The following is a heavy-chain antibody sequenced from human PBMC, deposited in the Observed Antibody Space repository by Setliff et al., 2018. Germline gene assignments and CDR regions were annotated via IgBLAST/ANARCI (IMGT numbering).Heavy chain of an antibody. Sequence: PSETLSLTCTISGGSINGHYWSWIRQPPGKGLEWIGNIYYTGKTNYNHSLKSRVTISVDTSKNQFTLKVNSVTAADTAVYYCARSSPSGDSYGPLDYWGQGTLVTVSS. V-gene: IGHV4-59*11. CDR3: ARSSPSGDSYGPLDY. CDR2: IYYTGKT. CDR1: GGSINGHY. D-gene: IGHD5-18*01. J-gene: IGHJ4*02.